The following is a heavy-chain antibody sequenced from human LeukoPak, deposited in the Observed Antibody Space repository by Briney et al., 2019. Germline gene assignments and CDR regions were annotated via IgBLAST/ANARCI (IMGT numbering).Heavy chain of an antibody. V-gene: IGHV3-7*01. CDR1: GFTFSTYW. D-gene: IGHD1-26*01. Sequence: GGSLRLSCAASGFTFSTYWLTWVRQAPGKGLEWVANIKRDGSEKFYVDSVKGRFTISRDNAKNSLYLQMNSLRAEDTAVYYCARDPYRFAFDIWGQGTVVLVSS. CDR3: ARDPYRFAFDI. J-gene: IGHJ3*02. CDR2: IKRDGSEK.